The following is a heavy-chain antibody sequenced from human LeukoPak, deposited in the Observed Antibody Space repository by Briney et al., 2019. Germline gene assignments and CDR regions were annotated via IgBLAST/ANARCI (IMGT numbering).Heavy chain of an antibody. CDR1: GFTFDDYA. Sequence: QPGGSLRLSCAASGFTFDDYAMHWVRQAPGKGLEWVSGISWNGGSIGYADSVKGRFTISRDNAKNSLYLQMNSLRAEDTALYYCAVAGGGDWGQGTLVTVSS. D-gene: IGHD6-19*01. J-gene: IGHJ4*02. V-gene: IGHV3-9*01. CDR2: ISWNGGSI. CDR3: AVAGGGD.